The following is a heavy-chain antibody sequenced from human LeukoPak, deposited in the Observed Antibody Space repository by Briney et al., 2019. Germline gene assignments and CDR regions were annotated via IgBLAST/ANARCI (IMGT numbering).Heavy chain of an antibody. CDR1: GFTFSSYA. Sequence: GGSLRLSCAASGFTFSSYAMSWVRQAPGKGLEWVSAISGSGGSTYYADSVKGRFTISRDNSKNTLYLQVNSLRAEDTAVYYCAKDVRFLEWLLGTYFDYWGQGTLVTVSS. D-gene: IGHD3-3*01. CDR2: ISGSGGST. J-gene: IGHJ4*02. V-gene: IGHV3-23*01. CDR3: AKDVRFLEWLLGTYFDY.